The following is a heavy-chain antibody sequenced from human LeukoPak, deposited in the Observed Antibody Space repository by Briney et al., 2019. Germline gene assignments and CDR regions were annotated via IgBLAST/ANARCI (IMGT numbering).Heavy chain of an antibody. Sequence: GGSLRLSCAASGFTFSSYAMSWVRQAPGKGLEWVSAISGSGCSTYYADSVKGRFTISRDNSKNTLYLQMNSLRAEDKAVYYCAKDPDGENWFDPWGQGTLVTVSS. D-gene: IGHD1-14*01. J-gene: IGHJ5*02. CDR2: ISGSGCST. CDR3: AKDPDGENWFDP. CDR1: GFTFSSYA. V-gene: IGHV3-23*01.